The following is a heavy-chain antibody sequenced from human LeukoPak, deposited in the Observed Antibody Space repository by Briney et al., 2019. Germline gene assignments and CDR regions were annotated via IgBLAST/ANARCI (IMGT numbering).Heavy chain of an antibody. CDR1: GYTFTGYY. J-gene: IGHJ6*03. CDR3: AKDGANRVRGGHYFYMDV. V-gene: IGHV1-2*06. Sequence: GASVKVSCRASGYTFTGYYMHWVRRAPGQGLEWVGRIDPNSGGTNYAQKFQGRVTMTRDTSIGTAYMELSSLRSDDTAVYYCAKDGANRVRGGHYFYMDVWGRGTTVTVSS. CDR2: IDPNSGGT. D-gene: IGHD3-10*01.